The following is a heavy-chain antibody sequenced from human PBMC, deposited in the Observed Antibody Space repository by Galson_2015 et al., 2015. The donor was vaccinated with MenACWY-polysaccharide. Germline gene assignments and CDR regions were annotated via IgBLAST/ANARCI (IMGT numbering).Heavy chain of an antibody. Sequence: SETLSLTCTVSSGSISSSSSYWAWIRQPPGKGLEWIGTIYYTGSTYYNPSLKGRVTISVDTAVYYCARDPHCGAGCSIHDAFDVWGQGTKVTVSS. CDR3: V. CDR2: IYYTGST. D-gene: IGHD2-21*02. V-gene: IGHV4-39*01. CDR1: SGSISSSSSY. J-gene: IGHJ3*01.